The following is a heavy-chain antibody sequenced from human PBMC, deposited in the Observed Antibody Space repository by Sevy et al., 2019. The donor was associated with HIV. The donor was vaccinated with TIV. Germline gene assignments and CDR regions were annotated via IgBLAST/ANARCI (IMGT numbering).Heavy chain of an antibody. Sequence: GGSLRLSCAASGFTISSNYMSWVRQAPGKGLEWVSVIYSGAGTYYADSVKGGFTISRDNSKNSLYVQMNSLRAEDTALYYCARGLDESSGFYSFDYWGQGTLVTVSS. J-gene: IGHJ4*02. CDR3: ARGLDESSGFYSFDY. D-gene: IGHD3-22*01. CDR1: GFTISSNY. V-gene: IGHV3-66*02. CDR2: IYSGAGT.